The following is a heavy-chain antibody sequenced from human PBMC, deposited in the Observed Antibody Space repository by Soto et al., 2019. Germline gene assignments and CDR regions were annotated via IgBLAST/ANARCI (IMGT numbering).Heavy chain of an antibody. Sequence: GGSLRLSCAASGFTFSSYGMHWVRQAPGKGLEWVAVIWYDGSNKYYADSVKGRFTISRDNSKNTLYLQMNSLRAEDTAVYYCARGAGYCSSTSCYGPYYYYYYMDVWGKGTTVTVSS. CDR3: ARGAGYCSSTSCYGPYYYYYYMDV. CDR2: IWYDGSNK. V-gene: IGHV3-33*01. CDR1: GFTFSSYG. D-gene: IGHD2-2*01. J-gene: IGHJ6*03.